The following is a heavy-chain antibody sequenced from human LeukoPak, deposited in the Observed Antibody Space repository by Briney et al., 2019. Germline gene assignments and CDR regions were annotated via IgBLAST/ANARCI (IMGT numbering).Heavy chain of an antibody. CDR1: GFTFSSYS. Sequence: GGSLRLSCAASGFTFSSYSMNWVRQAPGKGLEWVSSISSSSSNIHYADSVKGRFTIFRDNAKNSLYLQMNSLRAEDTAVYYCALSLQASMDVWGQGTTVTVSS. V-gene: IGHV3-21*04. CDR3: ALSLQASMDV. CDR2: ISSSSSNI. J-gene: IGHJ6*02.